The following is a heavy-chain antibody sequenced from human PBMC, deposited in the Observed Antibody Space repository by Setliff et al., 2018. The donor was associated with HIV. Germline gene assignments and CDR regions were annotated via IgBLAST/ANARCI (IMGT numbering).Heavy chain of an antibody. CDR3: ARSSAAGGGWFGELWITYYFDS. J-gene: IGHJ4*02. CDR1: GYSISSGYY. D-gene: IGHD3-10*01. CDR2: IYHSGST. V-gene: IGHV4-38-2*02. Sequence: PSETLSLTCTVSGYSISSGYYWGWIRQPPGKGLEWIGSIYHSGSTNYNPSLKSRVTVSVDSSKNQFSLRLTSVTAADTAVYFCARSSAAGGGWFGELWITYYFDSWGQGTLVTVSS.